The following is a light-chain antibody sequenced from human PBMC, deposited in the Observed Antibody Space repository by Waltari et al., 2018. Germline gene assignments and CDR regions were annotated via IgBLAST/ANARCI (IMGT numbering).Light chain of an antibody. V-gene: IGKV3-11*01. J-gene: IGKJ1*01. CDR2: GAS. CDR1: QSVSSY. CDR3: QHRGDWPPTWT. Sequence: EIVLTQSPATLSLSPGERATLSCRASQSVSSYLAWYQQKPGQAPRLLIYGASNRATGIPARFSGSGSGTDFTLTISSLEPEDFAFYYCQHRGDWPPTWTFGQGTKVEIK.